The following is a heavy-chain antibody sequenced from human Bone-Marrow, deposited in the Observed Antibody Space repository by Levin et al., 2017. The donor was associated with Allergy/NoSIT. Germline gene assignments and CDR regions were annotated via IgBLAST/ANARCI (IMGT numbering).Heavy chain of an antibody. V-gene: IGHV4-4*07. D-gene: IGHD5-18*01. J-gene: IGHJ4*02. CDR2: IYTSGDT. CDR3: ARDRGYSYGLDY. Sequence: PSETLSLTCTVSSGSISSSYWAWIRQPAGKGLEWIGRIYTSGDTNYNPSLKSRVTMSVDTSKRQIFLNLNSVTAADTAVYYCARDRGYSYGLDYWGQGILVTVSS. CDR1: SGSISSSY.